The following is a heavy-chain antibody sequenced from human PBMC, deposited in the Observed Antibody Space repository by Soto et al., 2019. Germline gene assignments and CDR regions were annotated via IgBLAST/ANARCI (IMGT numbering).Heavy chain of an antibody. J-gene: IGHJ4*02. V-gene: IGHV1-18*01. CDR3: ARGRYGDY. D-gene: IGHD1-1*01. CDR1: GYGFTTYG. Sequence: QVHLVQSGAEVKKPGASVKVSCKGSGYGFTTYGITWVRQAPGQGLEWMAWISAHNGNTNYAQKLQGRVTATRDTSTSTAYMELGSLRSDDTAVYYCARGRYGDYWGQGALVTVSS. CDR2: ISAHNGNT.